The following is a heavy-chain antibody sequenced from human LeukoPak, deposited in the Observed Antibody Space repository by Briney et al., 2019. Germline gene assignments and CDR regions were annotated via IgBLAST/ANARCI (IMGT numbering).Heavy chain of an antibody. CDR2: IIPILGIA. Sequence: SVKVSWKASGGTFSSYAISWVRQAPGQGLEWMGRIIPILGIANYAQKFQGRVTITADKSTSTAYMELSSLRSEDTAVYYCAREEYRTYYYGSGSGYGMDVWGQGTTVTVSS. D-gene: IGHD3-10*01. CDR3: AREEYRTYYYGSGSGYGMDV. J-gene: IGHJ6*02. CDR1: GGTFSSYA. V-gene: IGHV1-69*04.